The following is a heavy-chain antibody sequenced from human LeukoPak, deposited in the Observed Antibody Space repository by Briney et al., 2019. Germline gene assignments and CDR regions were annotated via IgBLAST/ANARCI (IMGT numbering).Heavy chain of an antibody. D-gene: IGHD3-9*01. CDR3: AKEALNDNYDTWGPLDY. J-gene: IGHJ4*02. V-gene: IGHV3-30*02. Sequence: GGSLRLSCAASGFTFSSYGMHWVRQAPGKGLEWVAFIRYDGSNKYYADSVKGRFTISRDNSKNTLYLQMNSLRAEDTAVYYCAKEALNDNYDTWGPLDYWGQGTLVTVSS. CDR2: IRYDGSNK. CDR1: GFTFSSYG.